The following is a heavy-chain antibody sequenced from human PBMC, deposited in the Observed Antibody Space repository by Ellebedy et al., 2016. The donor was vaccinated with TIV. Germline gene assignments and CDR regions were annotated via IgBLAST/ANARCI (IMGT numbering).Heavy chain of an antibody. CDR3: AKDHSGTLYFQH. CDR1: GFTFSSYA. J-gene: IGHJ1*01. V-gene: IGHV3-23*01. Sequence: GESLKISCAASGFTFSSYAMSWVRQAPGKGLEWVSAISGSGGSTYYADSVKGRFTISRDNSKNTLYLQMNSLRAEDTAVYYCAKDHSGTLYFQHWGQGTLVTVSS. D-gene: IGHD6-13*01. CDR2: ISGSGGST.